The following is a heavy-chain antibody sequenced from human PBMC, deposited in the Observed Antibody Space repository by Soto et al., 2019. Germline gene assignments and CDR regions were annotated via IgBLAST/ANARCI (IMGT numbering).Heavy chain of an antibody. CDR3: AKVASGGHLDY. V-gene: IGHV4-59*01. CDR1: GVSINNYY. J-gene: IGHJ4*02. CDR2: IYYTGST. D-gene: IGHD6-25*01. Sequence: SETLSLTCTVSGVSINNYYWTWIRQPPGKRLEWIGAIYYTGSTTYNPSLRSRVTFSVDTSKNQFSLSLTSVTAADTAVYFCAKVASGGHLDYWGQGTPVTVSS.